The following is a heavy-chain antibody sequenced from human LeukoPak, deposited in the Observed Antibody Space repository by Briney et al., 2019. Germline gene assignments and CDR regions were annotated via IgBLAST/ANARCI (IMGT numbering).Heavy chain of an antibody. J-gene: IGHJ4*02. V-gene: IGHV6-1*01. Sequence: SQTLSLTCAISGDSVSSNSAAWNWIRQSPSRGLEWLGRTYYRSKWYNDYVVSVKSRITINPDTSKHQFSLQLNSVTPEGTAVYYCARDIIAAAGPGPFDCWGQGTLVTVSS. CDR1: GDSVSSNSAA. D-gene: IGHD6-13*01. CDR3: ARDIIAAAGPGPFDC. CDR2: TYYRSKWYN.